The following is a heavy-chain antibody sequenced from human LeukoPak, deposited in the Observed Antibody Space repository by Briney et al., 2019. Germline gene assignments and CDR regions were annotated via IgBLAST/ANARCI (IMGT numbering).Heavy chain of an antibody. Sequence: SQTLSLTCTVSGGSISSGDYYWGWIRQPPGKGLEWIGSIYYSGSTYYNPSLKSRVTISVDTSKNQFSLKLSSVTAADTAVYYCARLKKVGGWTSVPTAFDYWGQGTLVTVSS. CDR2: IYYSGST. J-gene: IGHJ4*02. CDR1: GGSISSGDYY. CDR3: ARLKKVGGWTSVPTAFDY. D-gene: IGHD3/OR15-3a*01. V-gene: IGHV4-39*01.